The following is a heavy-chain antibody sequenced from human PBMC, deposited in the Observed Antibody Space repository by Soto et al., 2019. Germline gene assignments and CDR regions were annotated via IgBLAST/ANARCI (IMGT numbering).Heavy chain of an antibody. CDR3: AKATTNGGWFNPFDS. CDR1: GFSFVNYA. J-gene: IGHJ5*01. CDR2: LSGSGTST. Sequence: GGSLRLSCAASGFSFVNYAMNWVRQAPGKGLEWVSGLSGSGTSTYYADSVKGRFTISRDNSRDTLFLQMNSLTADGTAVYYCAKATTNGGWFNPFDSWGQGALVTVSS. D-gene: IGHD6-19*01. V-gene: IGHV3-23*01.